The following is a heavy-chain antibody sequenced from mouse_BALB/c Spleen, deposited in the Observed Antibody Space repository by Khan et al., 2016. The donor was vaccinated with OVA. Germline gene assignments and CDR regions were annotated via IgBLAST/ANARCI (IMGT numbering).Heavy chain of an antibody. CDR1: DYSFTSYY. Sequence: VQLKQSGPELMKPGASVNISCKASDYSFTSYYIHWVKQSHGKSLEWIGYIDPFNGGTDYHQKFKGKATLTVDNSSNTAYMHLSSLTSEDSAVYYCARWTFDYWGQGTLVTVSA. CDR3: ARWTFDY. CDR2: IDPFNGGT. V-gene: IGHV1S135*01. J-gene: IGHJ3*01.